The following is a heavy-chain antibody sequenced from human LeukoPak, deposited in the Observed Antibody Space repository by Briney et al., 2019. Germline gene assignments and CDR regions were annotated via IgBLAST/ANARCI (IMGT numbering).Heavy chain of an antibody. D-gene: IGHD2-21*01. CDR1: GFTFSTFG. J-gene: IGHJ2*01. CDR2: ISYDGGIK. CDR3: AKDIIRESPPSGDIHL. V-gene: IGHV3-30*18. Sequence: GRSLRLSCAASGFTFSTFGMHWVRQAPGKGLEWVAVISYDGGIKYYADSVKGRFTISRDNSKNTLYLQMNSLRAEDTAVYYCAKDIIRESPPSGDIHLWGRGTLVTVSS.